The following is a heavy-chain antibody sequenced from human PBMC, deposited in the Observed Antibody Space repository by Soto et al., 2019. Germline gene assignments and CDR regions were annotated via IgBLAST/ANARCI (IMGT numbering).Heavy chain of an antibody. J-gene: IGHJ6*02. CDR2: ISAYNGNT. V-gene: IGHV1-18*01. D-gene: IGHD1-1*01. CDR1: GYTFTSYG. Sequence: VKVSCKASGYTFTSYGISWVRQAPGQGLEWMGWISAYNGNTNYAQKLQGRVTMTTDTSTSTAYMELRSLRSDDTAVYYCARDRNWNDVTDEHYYGMDVWGQGTTVTVYS. CDR3: ARDRNWNDVTDEHYYGMDV.